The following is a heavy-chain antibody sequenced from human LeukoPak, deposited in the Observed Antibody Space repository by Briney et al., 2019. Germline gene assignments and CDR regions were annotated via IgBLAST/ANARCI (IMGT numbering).Heavy chain of an antibody. CDR2: IWYDGSNK. CDR3: AKGPLRGTAAAIDY. J-gene: IGHJ4*02. Sequence: GGSLRLSCAASGFTFSSYGMHWVRQAPGKGLEWVAVIWYDGSNKYYADSVKGRFTISRDISTDTLWLQMDSLRTEDTAVYYCAKGPLRGTAAAIDYWGQGTLVTVSS. CDR1: GFTFSSYG. V-gene: IGHV3-30*02. D-gene: IGHD2-2*01.